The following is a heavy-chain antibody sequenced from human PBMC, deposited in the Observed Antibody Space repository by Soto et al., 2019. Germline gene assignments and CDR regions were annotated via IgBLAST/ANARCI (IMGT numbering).Heavy chain of an antibody. V-gene: IGHV4-59*12. Sequence: PSETLSLTCTFSGSSISGYYWTWIRHSPERGLEWIGYIHYSGSANYNPSLNSRLTMSVDRSKSQFSMKLASVTAADTAVYYCARGVGGSGLNWFDPWGQGTLVTVSS. CDR3: ARGVGGSGLNWFDP. CDR2: IHYSGSA. D-gene: IGHD6-19*01. J-gene: IGHJ5*02. CDR1: GSSISGYY.